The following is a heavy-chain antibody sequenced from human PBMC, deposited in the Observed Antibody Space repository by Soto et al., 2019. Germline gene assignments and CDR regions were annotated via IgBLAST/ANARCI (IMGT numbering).Heavy chain of an antibody. D-gene: IGHD3-9*01. Sequence: PGGSLRLSCAASGFTFSSYAMSWVRQAPGKGLEWVSGINDSGDDTYYADSVKGRFTISRDNSRNTLYLETNSLRAEDTAVYHCAKESLGRHFDFDYWGQGTLVTVSS. CDR3: AKESLGRHFDFDY. J-gene: IGHJ4*02. V-gene: IGHV3-23*01. CDR2: INDSGDDT. CDR1: GFTFSSYA.